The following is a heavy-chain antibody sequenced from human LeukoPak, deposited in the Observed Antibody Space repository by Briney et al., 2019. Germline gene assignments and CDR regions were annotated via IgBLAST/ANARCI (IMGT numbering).Heavy chain of an antibody. CDR3: ARDRGLVVSSFYFDY. V-gene: IGHV1-69*04. J-gene: IGHJ4*02. D-gene: IGHD5/OR15-5a*01. CDR1: GGTFSSYA. Sequence: GSSVKVSCKASGGTFSSYAISWVRQAPGQGLEWMGRIIPILGIANYAQKFQGRVTITADKSTSTAYMELSSLRSEDTAVYYCARDRGLVVSSFYFDYWGQGTLVTVSS. CDR2: IIPILGIA.